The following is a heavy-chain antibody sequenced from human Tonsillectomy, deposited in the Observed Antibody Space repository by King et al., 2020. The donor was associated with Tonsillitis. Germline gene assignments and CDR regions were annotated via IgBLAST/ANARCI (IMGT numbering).Heavy chain of an antibody. D-gene: IGHD3-3*01. J-gene: IGHJ4*02. CDR3: AKGYHDVITYDDFWSGFYYFDY. V-gene: IGHV3-23*04. CDR2: ISGSGGIT. CDR1: GFTLSNYA. Sequence: VQLVESGGGLVQPGGSLRLSCAASGFTLSNYAMSWVRQAPGKGLEWVSGISGSGGITYYADSVKGRFTVSRDDSKNTLYLQMNSLRAEDTALYYCAKGYHDVITYDDFWSGFYYFDYWGQGTLVTVSS.